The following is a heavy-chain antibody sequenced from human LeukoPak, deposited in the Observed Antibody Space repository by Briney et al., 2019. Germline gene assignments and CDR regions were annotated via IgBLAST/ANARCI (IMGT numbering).Heavy chain of an antibody. D-gene: IGHD1-1*01. CDR1: GFTFSSYA. CDR3: ARDRIRYLGLPFDY. CDR2: ISYDGSNK. Sequence: GGSLRLSCAASGFTFSSYAMHWVRQAPGKGLEWVAVISYDGSNKYYADSVKGRFTISRDNSKNTLYLQVNSLRAEDTAVYYCARDRIRYLGLPFDYWGQGTLVTVSS. J-gene: IGHJ4*02. V-gene: IGHV3-30-3*01.